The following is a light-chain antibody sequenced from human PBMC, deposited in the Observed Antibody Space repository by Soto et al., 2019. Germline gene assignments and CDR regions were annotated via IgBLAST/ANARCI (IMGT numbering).Light chain of an antibody. CDR1: SSDVGGSNY. CDR3: SSDAGSNNWV. CDR2: EVS. V-gene: IGLV2-8*01. J-gene: IGLJ7*01. Sequence: QSALTQPPSASGSPGQSVTISCTGTSSDVGGSNYVSWYQQHPGKAPKLMIYEVSKRPSGVPDRFSACKSGNTASLTVSGLQAEDEADYYCSSDAGSNNWVFGGGTQLTVL.